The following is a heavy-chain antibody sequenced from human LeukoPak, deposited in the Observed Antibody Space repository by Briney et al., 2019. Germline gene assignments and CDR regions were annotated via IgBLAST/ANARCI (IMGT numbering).Heavy chain of an antibody. D-gene: IGHD3-10*01. J-gene: IGHJ3*02. V-gene: IGHV3-21*01. Sequence: GGSLRLSCAASGFTFSSYSMNWVRQAPGKGLEWVSSISSSSSYIYYADSVKGRFTISRDNAKNSLYLQMNSLRAEDTAVYYCARDRYYYGSGVPDAFDIWGQGTMVTVSS. CDR1: GFTFSSYS. CDR3: ARDRYYYGSGVPDAFDI. CDR2: ISSSSSYI.